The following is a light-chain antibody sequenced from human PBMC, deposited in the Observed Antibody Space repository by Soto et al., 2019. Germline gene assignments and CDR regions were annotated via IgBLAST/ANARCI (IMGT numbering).Light chain of an antibody. CDR1: SSDVGGYNY. V-gene: IGLV2-14*01. CDR2: DVS. Sequence: QSALTQPASVSGSPGQSITISCTGTSSDVGGYNYVSWYQQHPGKAPKLMIYDVSNRPSGVSNRFSGSKSGNTASLTISGLQAEDEADYYCSSYTSSSTVVFAGGTKFTVL. CDR3: SSYTSSSTVV. J-gene: IGLJ2*01.